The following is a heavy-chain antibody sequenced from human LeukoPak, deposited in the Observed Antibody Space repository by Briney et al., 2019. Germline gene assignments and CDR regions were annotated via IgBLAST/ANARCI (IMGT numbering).Heavy chain of an antibody. V-gene: IGHV4-59*08. D-gene: IGHD1-1*01. J-gene: IGHJ3*02. Sequence: SETLSLTCTVSGGSISSYYWSWIRQPPGKGLEWIGYIYYSGSTNCNPSLKSRVTISVDTSKNQFSLKLSSVTAADTAVYYCARLTVGYSKAFDIWGQGTMVTVSS. CDR1: GGSISSYY. CDR2: IYYSGST. CDR3: ARLTVGYSKAFDI.